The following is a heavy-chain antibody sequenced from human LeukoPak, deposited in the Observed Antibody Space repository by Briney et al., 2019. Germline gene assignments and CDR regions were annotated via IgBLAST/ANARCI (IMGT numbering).Heavy chain of an antibody. D-gene: IGHD2-8*02. Sequence: SETLSLTCTVSGGSISSGDYYWSWIRQPPGKGLEWIGYIYYSGSTYYNPSLKSRVTISVDTSKNQFSLKLSSVTAGDTAVYYCAREDIVLGMDVWGQGTTVTVSS. CDR2: IYYSGST. CDR1: GGSISSGDYY. J-gene: IGHJ6*02. CDR3: AREDIVLGMDV. V-gene: IGHV4-30-4*01.